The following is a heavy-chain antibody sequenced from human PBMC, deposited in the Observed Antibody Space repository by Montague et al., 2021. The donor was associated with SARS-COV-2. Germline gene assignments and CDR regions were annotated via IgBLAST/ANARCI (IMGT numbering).Heavy chain of an antibody. CDR1: GWSFSDYY. CDR3: ARGQVTAFAIRIVFPAAGAMDS. J-gene: IGHJ3*01. V-gene: IGHV4-34*01. D-gene: IGHD3-3*02. Sequence: SETLSLTCAVYGWSFSDYYWSWVRQPPGKELQWIVEITPSGNIKYNPSLQNRVTMSVVKSKNQFSLKLTSATAADTATYYCARGQVTAFAIRIVFPAAGAMDSWGRGTTVTVSS. CDR2: ITPSGNI.